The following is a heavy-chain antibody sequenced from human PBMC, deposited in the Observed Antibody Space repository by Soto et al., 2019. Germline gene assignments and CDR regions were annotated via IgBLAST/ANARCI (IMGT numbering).Heavy chain of an antibody. Sequence: SETLSLTCLVSGGSISSSNWWRPGRQLAGKGLEQIGEIYHSGSTNYNPSLKRRVTISVDKSKTQFSLKLSSVTAADTAVYYCARQQWLVLNAFDIWGQGTMIT. CDR3: ARQQWLVLNAFDI. CDR2: IYHSGST. J-gene: IGHJ3*02. CDR1: GGSISSSNW. V-gene: IGHV4-4*02. D-gene: IGHD6-19*01.